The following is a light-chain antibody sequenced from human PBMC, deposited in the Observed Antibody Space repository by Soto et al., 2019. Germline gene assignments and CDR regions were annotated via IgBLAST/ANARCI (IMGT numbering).Light chain of an antibody. CDR3: SSYAGSNNVV. V-gene: IGLV2-8*01. Sequence: QSALTQPPSASGSPGQSVTISCTGTSSDVGGYNYDSWYQQHPGKAPKLMIYEVSKRSSGVPDRFSGSKSGNTASLTVSGLQAEDEADYYCSSYAGSNNVVFGGGTKLTVL. CDR1: SSDVGGYNY. CDR2: EVS. J-gene: IGLJ2*01.